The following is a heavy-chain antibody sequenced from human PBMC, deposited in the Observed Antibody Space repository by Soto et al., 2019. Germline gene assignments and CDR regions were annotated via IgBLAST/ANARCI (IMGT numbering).Heavy chain of an antibody. J-gene: IGHJ4*02. CDR2: ISYAGDYK. Sequence: QVHLVESGGGVVQPGGSLRLSCAASGFNFRGFTMHWVRQAPDKGLEWLSVISYAGDYKNYADSVRGRISISRDNSKNTLLLQMNSLSPDDTAVYFCAREPWGYSGSAKHFDYWGQGSLVIVSS. D-gene: IGHD6-25*01. CDR1: GFNFRGFT. CDR3: AREPWGYSGSAKHFDY. V-gene: IGHV3-30-3*01.